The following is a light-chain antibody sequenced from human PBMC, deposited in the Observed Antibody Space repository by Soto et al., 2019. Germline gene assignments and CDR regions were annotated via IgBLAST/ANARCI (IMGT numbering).Light chain of an antibody. CDR3: QQYNSFWT. V-gene: IGKV1-5*01. CDR1: QSISTW. J-gene: IGKJ1*01. CDR2: DAF. Sequence: IELTQSPSALSAYVGDRVTITCRASQSISTWLAWYQQKPGKAPKLLIYDAFYLERGVPSRFSGSGSGTEFTLTISSPQPDDLATYYCQQYNSFWTFGQGTKVDIK.